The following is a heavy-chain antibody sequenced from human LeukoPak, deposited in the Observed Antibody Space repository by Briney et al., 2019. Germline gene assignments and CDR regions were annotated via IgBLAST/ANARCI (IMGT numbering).Heavy chain of an antibody. CDR3: ARWEIRGTAHQLDY. CDR2: IKQDGSEK. D-gene: IGHD1-7*01. V-gene: IGHV3-7*01. Sequence: GGSLRLSCAASGFTLSSHWMSWVRQAPGKGLEWVAHIKQDGSEKYYVGSVKGRFTISRDNAKNSMYLQMNSLRAEDTAVYYCARWEIRGTAHQLDYWGQGTLVTVSS. CDR1: GFTLSSHW. J-gene: IGHJ4*02.